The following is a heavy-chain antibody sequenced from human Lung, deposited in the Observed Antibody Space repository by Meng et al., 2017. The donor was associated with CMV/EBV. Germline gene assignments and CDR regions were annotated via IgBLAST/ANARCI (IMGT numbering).Heavy chain of an antibody. CDR1: GFSLSTSGMC. J-gene: IGHJ4*02. D-gene: IGHD1-26*01. Sequence: GPXLVXPTQTLTLTCTFSGFSLSTSGMCVSWVRQPPGKALEWLALIDWDDDKYYSTSLKTRLTISKDTSKNQVVLTMTNMDPVDTATYYCVRTVGRELHFDYWGQGTLVTVSS. V-gene: IGHV2-70*20. CDR3: VRTVGRELHFDY. CDR2: IDWDDDK.